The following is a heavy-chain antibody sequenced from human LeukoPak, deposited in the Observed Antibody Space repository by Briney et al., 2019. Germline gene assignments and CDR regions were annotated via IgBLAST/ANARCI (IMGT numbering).Heavy chain of an antibody. CDR1: GYTLTELS. CDR2: FGPEDGET. Sequence: ASVKVSCKVSGYTLTELSMHWVRQAPGKGLEWMGGFGPEDGETIYAQKFQGRVTMTEDTSTDTAYMELSSLRSEDTAVYYCATAFVVVPAAPLDYWGQGTLVTVSS. CDR3: ATAFVVVPAAPLDY. J-gene: IGHJ4*02. V-gene: IGHV1-24*01. D-gene: IGHD2-2*01.